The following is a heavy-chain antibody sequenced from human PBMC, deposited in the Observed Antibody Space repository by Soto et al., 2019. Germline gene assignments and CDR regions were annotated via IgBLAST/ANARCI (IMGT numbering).Heavy chain of an antibody. Sequence: EVQLVESGGGLVKPGGSLRLSCAASGFTFSSYSMNWVRQAPGKGLEWVSSISSSSSYIYYADSVKGRFTISRDNAKNSLYLKMNSLRAEETAVYYCARDRESHPIVVVPAAEPSNYYYYYMDVWGKGTTVTVSS. J-gene: IGHJ6*03. V-gene: IGHV3-21*01. CDR2: ISSSSSYI. CDR3: ARDRESHPIVVVPAAEPSNYYYYYMDV. CDR1: GFTFSSYS. D-gene: IGHD2-2*01.